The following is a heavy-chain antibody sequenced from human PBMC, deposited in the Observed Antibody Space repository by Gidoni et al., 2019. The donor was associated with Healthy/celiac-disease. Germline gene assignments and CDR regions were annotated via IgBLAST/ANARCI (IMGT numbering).Heavy chain of an antibody. CDR3: AKAAVVVITPLYYFDY. D-gene: IGHD3-22*01. CDR2: ISWNSGSI. V-gene: IGHV3-9*01. J-gene: IGHJ4*02. CDR1: GFTFDDYA. Sequence: EVQLVESGGGLVQPGRSLRLSCAASGFTFDDYAMHLVRQAPGKGLEWVSGISWNSGSIGYADSVKGRFTISRDNAKNSLYLQMNSLRAEDTALYYCAKAAVVVITPLYYFDYWGQGTLVTVSS.